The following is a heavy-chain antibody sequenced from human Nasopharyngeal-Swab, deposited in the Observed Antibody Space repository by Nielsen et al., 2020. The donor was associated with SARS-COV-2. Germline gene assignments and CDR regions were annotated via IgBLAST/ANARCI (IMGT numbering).Heavy chain of an antibody. CDR3: ARDPYYDFWSGSPDV. J-gene: IGHJ6*02. Sequence: GESLKISCAASGFTFSDYYMSWIRQAPGKGLEWVSYISSSSSYTNYADSVKGRFTISRDNAKNSLYLQMNSLRAEDTAVYYCARDPYYDFWSGSPDVWGQGTTVTVSS. CDR1: GFTFSDYY. V-gene: IGHV3-11*06. D-gene: IGHD3-3*01. CDR2: ISSSSSYT.